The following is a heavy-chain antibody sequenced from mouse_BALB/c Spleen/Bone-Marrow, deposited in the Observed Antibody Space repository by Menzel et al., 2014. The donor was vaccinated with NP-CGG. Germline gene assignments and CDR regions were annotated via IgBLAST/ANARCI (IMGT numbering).Heavy chain of an antibody. CDR2: IDPYYGGT. CDR3: ARNHFGSNSLGY. J-gene: IGHJ3*01. D-gene: IGHD1-1*01. V-gene: IGHV1S135*01. CDR1: GYSFTGYN. Sequence: VQLKQSGPELEKPGASVKISCKASGYSFTGYNMNWVKQSDGRSLEWIENIDPYYGGTSYNQKFRGKATLTVDKSSSTAYMQLTSLTSEDSAVYYCARNHFGSNSLGYWGQGTLVTGSA.